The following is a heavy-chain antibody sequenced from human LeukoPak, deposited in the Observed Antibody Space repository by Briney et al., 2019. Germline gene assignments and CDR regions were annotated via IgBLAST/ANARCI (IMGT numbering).Heavy chain of an antibody. D-gene: IGHD2-2*02. J-gene: IGHJ4*02. Sequence: SETLSLTCTVSGGSISSSSYYWGWIRQPPGKGLEWIGSIYYSGSTYYNPSLKSRVTISVDTSKNQFSLKLSSVTAADTAVYYCARRGKPYCSSTSCYTGSFFYWGQGTLVTVSS. CDR2: IYYSGST. CDR1: GGSISSSSYY. V-gene: IGHV4-39*01. CDR3: ARRGKPYCSSTSCYTGSFFY.